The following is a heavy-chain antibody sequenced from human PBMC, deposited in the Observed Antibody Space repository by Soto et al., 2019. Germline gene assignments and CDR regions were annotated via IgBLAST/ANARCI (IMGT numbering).Heavy chain of an antibody. D-gene: IGHD2-15*01. CDR1: GGSISGSY. J-gene: IGHJ4*02. CDR2: IHYSGST. CDR3: TKYRRTDAEGYSFDY. Sequence: SETLSLTCTVSGGSISGSYWSWIRQTPGKVLEWVGYIHYSGSTNYNPSLKSRVTMSVDSAKNQFSLQLSSVTAADTAVYFCTKYRRTDAEGYSFDYWGRGAMGTVAS. V-gene: IGHV4-59*01.